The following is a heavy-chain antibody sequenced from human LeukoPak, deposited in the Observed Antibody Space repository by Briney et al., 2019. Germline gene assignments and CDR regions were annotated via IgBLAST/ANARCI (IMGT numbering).Heavy chain of an antibody. CDR1: GGSISSGSYY. J-gene: IGHJ4*02. CDR2: IYTSGST. D-gene: IGHD5-18*01. CDR3: ARMSYGPDY. Sequence: SETLSLTCTVSGGSISSGSYYWSWIRQPAGKGLEWIGRIYTSGSTNYNPSLKSRVTISVDTSKNQFSLKLSSMTAADTAVYYCARMSYGPDYWGQGTLVTVSS. V-gene: IGHV4-61*02.